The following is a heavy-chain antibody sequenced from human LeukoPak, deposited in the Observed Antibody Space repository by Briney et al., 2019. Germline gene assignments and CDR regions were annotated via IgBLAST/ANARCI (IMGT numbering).Heavy chain of an antibody. CDR2: VSGSGST. CDR1: GFTFSTYA. Sequence: GGSLRLSCAASGFTFSTYAMSWVRQAPGKGLEWVSAVSGSGSTYYADSVKGRFTISRDNSKNTLYLQMNSLRAEDTAVYYCAKDSSSSGWVGPFDYWGQGTLVTVAS. CDR3: AKDSSSSGWVGPFDY. V-gene: IGHV3-23*01. D-gene: IGHD6-19*01. J-gene: IGHJ4*02.